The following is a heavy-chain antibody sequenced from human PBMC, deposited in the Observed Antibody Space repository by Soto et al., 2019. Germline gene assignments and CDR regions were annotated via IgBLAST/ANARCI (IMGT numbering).Heavy chain of an antibody. CDR2: IIPIFGTA. D-gene: IGHD2-21*02. J-gene: IGHJ5*02. CDR1: GGTFSGYA. Sequence: SVKVSCKASGGTFSGYAISWVRQAPGQRLEWMGGIIPIFGTANYAQKFQGRVTITADESTSTAYMELSSLRSEDTAVYYCARHIVVVTASSNPFDPWGQGTLVTVSS. CDR3: ARHIVVVTASSNPFDP. V-gene: IGHV1-69*13.